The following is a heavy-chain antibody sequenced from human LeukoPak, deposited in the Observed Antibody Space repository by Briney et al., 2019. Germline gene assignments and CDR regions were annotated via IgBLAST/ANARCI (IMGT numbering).Heavy chain of an antibody. J-gene: IGHJ4*02. D-gene: IGHD6-19*01. V-gene: IGHV3-53*01. CDR1: GFTVSSNY. Sequence: PGGSLRLSCAASGFTVSSNYMNWVRQAPGKGLEWVSIIYSGGSTYYADSVKGRFTISRDNSKNALYLQMNSLRAEDTAVYYCARDLGSGWNFDYWGQGTLVTVSS. CDR2: IYSGGST. CDR3: ARDLGSGWNFDY.